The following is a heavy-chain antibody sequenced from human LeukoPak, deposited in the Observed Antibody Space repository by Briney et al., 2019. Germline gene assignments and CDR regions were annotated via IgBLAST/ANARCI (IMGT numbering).Heavy chain of an antibody. D-gene: IGHD6-19*01. CDR1: GGSISSYY. V-gene: IGHV4-59*01. Sequence: SETLSLTCTVSGGSISSYYWSWIRQPPGKGLVWIGYIYYSGSTNYNPSLKSRVTISLETSKNQFSLKLNSVTAADTAVYYCARAVAGPSDYWGQGTLVTVSS. J-gene: IGHJ4*02. CDR3: ARAVAGPSDY. CDR2: IYYSGST.